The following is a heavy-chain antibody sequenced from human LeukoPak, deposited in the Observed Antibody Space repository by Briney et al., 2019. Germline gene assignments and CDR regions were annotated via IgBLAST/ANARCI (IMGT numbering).Heavy chain of an antibody. D-gene: IGHD6-13*01. CDR1: GYTFTAYY. Sequence: ASVKVSYKTSGYTFTAYYMYWVRQAPGQGLEWMGWINPDTGDTNYAQQFQGRVTMSRDTSITTAYMELTRLGSDDTAVYYCASLGSTWYFDYWGQGTLVTVSS. CDR3: ASLGSTWYFDY. CDR2: INPDTGDT. V-gene: IGHV1-2*02. J-gene: IGHJ4*02.